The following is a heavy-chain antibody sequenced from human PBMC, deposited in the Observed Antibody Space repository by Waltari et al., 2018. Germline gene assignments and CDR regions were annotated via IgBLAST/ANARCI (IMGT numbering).Heavy chain of an antibody. CDR3: ARDQDYSKSGYFDY. CDR2: ISYDGSNK. CDR1: GFTFSSYA. J-gene: IGHJ4*02. D-gene: IGHD4-4*01. Sequence: QVQLVESGGGVVQPGRSLRLSCAASGFTFSSYAMQWVRQAPGKGLEWVAVISYDGSNKYYADSVKGRFTISRDNSKNTLYLQMNSLRAEDTAVYYCARDQDYSKSGYFDYWGQGTLVIVSS. V-gene: IGHV3-30-3*01.